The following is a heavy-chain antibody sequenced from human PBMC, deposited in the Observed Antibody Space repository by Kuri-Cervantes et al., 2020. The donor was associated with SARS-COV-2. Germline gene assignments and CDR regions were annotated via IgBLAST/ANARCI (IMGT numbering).Heavy chain of an antibody. CDR1: GFTFSDYT. CDR2: CKGKAGSYST. Sequence: GGSLRLSCAASGFTFSDYTMDWVRQAPGKGLEWVGRCKGKAGSYSTYYAASVKGRFTISRDDSKNSLYLQMNSLTTEDTAVYYCANLAVGATTGAFDIWGQGTMVTVSS. V-gene: IGHV3-72*01. J-gene: IGHJ3*02. CDR3: ANLAVGATTGAFDI. D-gene: IGHD1-26*01.